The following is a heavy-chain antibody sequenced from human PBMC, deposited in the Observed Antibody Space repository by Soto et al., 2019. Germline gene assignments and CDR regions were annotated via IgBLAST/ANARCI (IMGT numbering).Heavy chain of an antibody. CDR2: IYHSGST. D-gene: IGHD6-19*01. V-gene: IGHV4-4*02. J-gene: IGHJ4*02. Sequence: SETLSLTCAVSGGSISSSNWWSWVRQPPGKGLEWIGEIYHSGSTNYNPSLKSRVTISVDKSKNQFSLKLSSVTAADTAVYYCARVLPVAGTDYFDYWGQGTLVTVSS. CDR1: GGSISSSNW. CDR3: ARVLPVAGTDYFDY.